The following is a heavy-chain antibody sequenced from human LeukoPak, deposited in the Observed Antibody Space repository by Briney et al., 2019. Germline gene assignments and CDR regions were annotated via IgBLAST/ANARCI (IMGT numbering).Heavy chain of an antibody. CDR2: INSDGTLT. V-gene: IGHV3-74*01. Sequence: GGSLRLSCAASGFTFTSYWMHWVRQAPGKGLVWLSRINSDGTLTSYADSLEGRFTISRDNAKNTVYLQMNSLRAEDTAVYYCATSLGEFTFANWGQGTLVTVSS. J-gene: IGHJ4*02. CDR3: ATSLGEFTFAN. D-gene: IGHD2/OR15-2a*01. CDR1: GFTFTSYW.